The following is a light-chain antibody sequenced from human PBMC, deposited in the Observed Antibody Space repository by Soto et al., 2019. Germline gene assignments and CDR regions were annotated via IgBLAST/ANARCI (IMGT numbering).Light chain of an antibody. CDR1: SSDVGGYNY. V-gene: IGLV2-8*01. CDR3: TSYVGGNNHYV. CDR2: EVS. J-gene: IGLJ1*01. Sequence: QSVLTQPPSASGSPGQSVTISCTGTSSDVGGYNYVSWYQQHPGKAPKVVIYEVSKRPSGVPDRFSGSKSGNTASLTVSGLQAEDEADYYCTSYVGGNNHYVFGTGTKVTGL.